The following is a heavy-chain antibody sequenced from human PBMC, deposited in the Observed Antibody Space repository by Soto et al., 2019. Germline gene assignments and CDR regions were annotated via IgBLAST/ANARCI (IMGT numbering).Heavy chain of an antibody. V-gene: IGHV3-7*03. CDR1: GFTFSSYW. J-gene: IGHJ4*02. CDR3: ARYSSGWEFDY. CDR2: IKQDGSEE. Sequence: PGGSLRLSCAASGFTFSSYWMSWVRQAPGKGLEWVANIKQDGSEEYYVDSVKGRFTISRDNAKNSLYLQMNSLRAEDTAVYYCARYSSGWEFDYWGQGTLVTVSS. D-gene: IGHD6-19*01.